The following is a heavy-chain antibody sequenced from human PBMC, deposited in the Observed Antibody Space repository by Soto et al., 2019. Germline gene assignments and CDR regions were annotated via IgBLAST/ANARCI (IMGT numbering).Heavy chain of an antibody. J-gene: IGHJ6*03. Sequence: PGESLKISCKGSGYSFTSYWIGWVRQMPGKGLEWMGIIYPGDSDTRYSPSFQGQVTISADKSISTAYLQWSSLKASDTAMYYCARHHSSSSGVYYYYMDVWGKGTTVTVSS. CDR1: GYSFTSYW. CDR3: ARHHSSSSGVYYYYMDV. D-gene: IGHD6-6*01. V-gene: IGHV5-51*01. CDR2: IYPGDSDT.